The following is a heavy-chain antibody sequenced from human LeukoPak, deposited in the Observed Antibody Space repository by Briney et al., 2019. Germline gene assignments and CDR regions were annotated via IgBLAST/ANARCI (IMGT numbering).Heavy chain of an antibody. D-gene: IGHD2-21*02. V-gene: IGHV3-7*01. J-gene: IGHJ5*02. Sequence: GGSLRLSCAASGFTFSSYGMHWVRQAPGKGLEWVANIKQDGSEKYYVDSVKGRFTISRDNAKNSLYLQMNSLRAEDTAVYYCARDPSVVTAPTWFDPWGQGTLVTVSS. CDR1: GFTFSSYG. CDR3: ARDPSVVTAPTWFDP. CDR2: IKQDGSEK.